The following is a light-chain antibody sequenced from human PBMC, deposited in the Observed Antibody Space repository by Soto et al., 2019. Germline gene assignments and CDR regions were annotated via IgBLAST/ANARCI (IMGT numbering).Light chain of an antibody. Sequence: QSALAQPRSVSGSPGQSVTITCTGSSSDVGGYNYVSWYQQNPDKAPKLMIYDVTKRPSGVPDRFSGSKSGNTASLTISGLQAEDEADYYCCSYAGSYTWVFGGGTKLTVL. V-gene: IGLV2-11*01. CDR1: SSDVGGYNY. CDR3: CSYAGSYTWV. J-gene: IGLJ2*01. CDR2: DVT.